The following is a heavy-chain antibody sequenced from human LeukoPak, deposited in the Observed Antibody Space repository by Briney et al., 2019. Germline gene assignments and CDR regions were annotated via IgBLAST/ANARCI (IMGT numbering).Heavy chain of an antibody. Sequence: PSETLSLTCTVYGGSISSNSYYWGWIRQPPGKGLEWIGSIYYGGSTYYNPSLKSRVTMSVDTSKNQYSLKLSSVPAADTAVYYCARHGDPNFFDPWGQGTLVTVSS. CDR1: GGSISSNSYY. CDR3: ARHGDPNFFDP. D-gene: IGHD2-21*01. V-gene: IGHV4-39*01. CDR2: IYYGGST. J-gene: IGHJ5*02.